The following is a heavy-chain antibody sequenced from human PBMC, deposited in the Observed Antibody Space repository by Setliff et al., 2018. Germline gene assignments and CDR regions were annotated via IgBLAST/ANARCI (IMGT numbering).Heavy chain of an antibody. CDR1: GYTFTGYY. CDR2: INPNSGGT. CDR3: ARADINDY. Sequence: GASVKVSCKASGYTFTGYYMHWVRQAPGQGLEWMGWINPNSGGTNYAQKFQGRVTITRDTSASTAYMELSSLRSEDTAVYYCARADINDYWGQGTLVTVSS. D-gene: IGHD3-9*01. J-gene: IGHJ4*02. V-gene: IGHV1-2*02.